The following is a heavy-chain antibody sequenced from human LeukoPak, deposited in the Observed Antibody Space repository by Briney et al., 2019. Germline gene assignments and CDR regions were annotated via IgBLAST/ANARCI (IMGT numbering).Heavy chain of an antibody. J-gene: IGHJ4*02. CDR2: IKEDGSEK. Sequence: GGSLRLSCAASGFTFSTYWMSWVRQAPGKGLEWVANIKEDGSEKYYGDSVKGRFTISRDNAKNTLYLQMNSLRAEDTAVYYCAKARYCSGGSCYSDYWGQGTLVTVSS. CDR1: GFTFSTYW. D-gene: IGHD2-15*01. V-gene: IGHV3-7*03. CDR3: AKARYCSGGSCYSDY.